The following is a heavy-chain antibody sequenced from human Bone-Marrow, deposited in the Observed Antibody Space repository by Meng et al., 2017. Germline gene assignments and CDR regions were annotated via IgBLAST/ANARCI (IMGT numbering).Heavy chain of an antibody. CDR3: ARVNWGFTLKYYYYGMDV. D-gene: IGHD7-27*01. J-gene: IGHJ6*02. CDR1: RFTFTNYW. Sequence: GESLKISCAASRFTFTNYWMTWVRQAPGKGLEWVANIKEDGSEKFYVDSVKGRFTISRDNAANSLYLQMNSLRAEDTAVYYCARVNWGFTLKYYYYGMDVWGQGTMVTVSS. V-gene: IGHV3-7*01. CDR2: IKEDGSEK.